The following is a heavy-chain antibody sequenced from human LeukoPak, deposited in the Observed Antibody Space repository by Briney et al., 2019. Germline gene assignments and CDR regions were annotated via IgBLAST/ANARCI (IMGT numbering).Heavy chain of an antibody. Sequence: PSETLSLTCTVSGGSTSSYYWSWIRQPPGKGLEWIGYIYYSGSTNYNPSLKSRVTISVDTSKNQFSLKLSSVTAADTAVYYCARVVTGYSNPDAPYYFDYWGQGTLVTVSS. CDR3: ARVVTGYSNPDAPYYFDY. CDR1: GGSTSSYY. J-gene: IGHJ4*02. D-gene: IGHD4-11*01. V-gene: IGHV4-59*01. CDR2: IYYSGST.